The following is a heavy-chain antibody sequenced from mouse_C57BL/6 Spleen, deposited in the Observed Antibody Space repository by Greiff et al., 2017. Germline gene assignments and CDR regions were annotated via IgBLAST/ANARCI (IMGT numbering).Heavy chain of an antibody. D-gene: IGHD2-4*01. CDR2: ISSGGDYI. CDR3: TRDLYDYDWFAY. J-gene: IGHJ3*01. V-gene: IGHV5-9-1*02. Sequence: ESGEGLVKPGGSLKLSCAASGFTFSSYAMSWVRQTPEKRLEWVAYISSGGDYIYYADTVKGRFTISRDNARNTLYLQMSSLKSEDTAMYYCTRDLYDYDWFAYWGQGTLVTVSA. CDR1: GFTFSSYA.